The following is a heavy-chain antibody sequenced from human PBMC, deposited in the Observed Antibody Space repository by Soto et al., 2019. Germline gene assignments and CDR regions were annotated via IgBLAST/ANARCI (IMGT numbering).Heavy chain of an antibody. CDR2: ISAYNGNT. Sequence: ASVKVSCKASGYTFTSYGISWVRQAPGQGLEWMGWISAYNGNTNYAQKLQGRVTMTTDTSTSKAYMELRSLRSDDTAVYYCAGTRAGITSFSLYYWGQGTLVTVSS. V-gene: IGHV1-18*01. CDR3: AGTRAGITSFSLYY. J-gene: IGHJ4*02. D-gene: IGHD1-20*01. CDR1: GYTFTSYG.